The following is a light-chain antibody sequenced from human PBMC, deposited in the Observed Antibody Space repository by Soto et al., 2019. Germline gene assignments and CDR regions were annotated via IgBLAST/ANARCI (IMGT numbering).Light chain of an antibody. Sequence: ATLSCRASQSISSNLAWYQQKPGQAPRLLIYGASSTATGIPARFSGSGSGTDFTLTISRLEPEDSATYYCLQDINYPWTFGQGTKVDIK. CDR3: LQDINYPWT. V-gene: IGKV3-15*01. CDR2: GAS. CDR1: QSISSN. J-gene: IGKJ1*01.